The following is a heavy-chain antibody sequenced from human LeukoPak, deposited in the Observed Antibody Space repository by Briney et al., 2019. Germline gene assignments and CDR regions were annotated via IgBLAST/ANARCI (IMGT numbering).Heavy chain of an antibody. D-gene: IGHD1-26*01. Sequence: PGRSLRLSCAASGFTFSNYGMHWVRQAPGKGLEWVSAISGSGGSTYYADSVKGRFTISRDNSKNTLYLQMNSLRAEDTAVYYCAKSIVGAFDYWGQGTLVTVSS. CDR2: ISGSGGST. CDR3: AKSIVGAFDY. J-gene: IGHJ4*02. V-gene: IGHV3-23*01. CDR1: GFTFSNYG.